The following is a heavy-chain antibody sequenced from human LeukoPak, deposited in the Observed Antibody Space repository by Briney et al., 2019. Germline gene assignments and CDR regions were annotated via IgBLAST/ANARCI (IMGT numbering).Heavy chain of an antibody. Sequence: PGGSLRLSCAASGFTFSRYGMSWVRQAPGKGLEWVSAISGSGGSTYYADSVKGRFTISRDNSKNTLYLQMNSLRAEDTAVYYCAKGATNYYYYYMDVWGKGTTVTISS. D-gene: IGHD1-26*01. CDR3: AKGATNYYYYYMDV. CDR2: ISGSGGST. V-gene: IGHV3-23*01. J-gene: IGHJ6*03. CDR1: GFTFSRYG.